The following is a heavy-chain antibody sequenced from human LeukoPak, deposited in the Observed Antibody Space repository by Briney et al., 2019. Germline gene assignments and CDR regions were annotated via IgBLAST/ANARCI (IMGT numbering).Heavy chain of an antibody. J-gene: IGHJ5*02. Sequence: GGSLTLSCAASGFTVSSNYMSWVRQAPGKGREWVSVIYSGGSTYYADSVKGRFTISRDNSKNTVYIQMTSLRAEDTAVYYCARSIKGGWFDTWGQGTLVTVSS. V-gene: IGHV3-66*01. CDR1: GFTVSSNY. D-gene: IGHD2-21*01. CDR3: ARSIKGGWFDT. CDR2: IYSGGST.